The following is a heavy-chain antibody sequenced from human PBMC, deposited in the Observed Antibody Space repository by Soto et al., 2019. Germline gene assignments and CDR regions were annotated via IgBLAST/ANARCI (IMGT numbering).Heavy chain of an antibody. CDR3: ARDQDSSSSGAFDI. CDR1: GGTFSSYA. V-gene: IGHV1-69*05. CDR2: IIPIFGTA. J-gene: IGHJ3*02. Sequence: ASVKVSCKASGGTFSSYAISWVRQAPGQGLEWMGGIIPIFGTANYAQKFQGRVTITTDESTSTAYMELSSLRSEDTAVYYCARDQDSSSSGAFDIWGQGTMVTVSS. D-gene: IGHD6-6*01.